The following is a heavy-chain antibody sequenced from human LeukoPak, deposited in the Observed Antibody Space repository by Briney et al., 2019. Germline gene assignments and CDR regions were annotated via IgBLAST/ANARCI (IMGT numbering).Heavy chain of an antibody. D-gene: IGHD2-15*01. CDR2: INPSGGST. V-gene: IGHV1-46*01. CDR1: GGTFSSYA. Sequence: ASVKVSCKASGGTFSSYAISWVRQAPGQGLEWMGIINPSGGSTSYAQKFQGRVTMTRDTSTSTVYMELSSLRSEDTAVYYCAREGPTTKIRYCSGGSCSEFDYWGQGTLVTVSS. CDR3: AREGPTTKIRYCSGGSCSEFDY. J-gene: IGHJ4*02.